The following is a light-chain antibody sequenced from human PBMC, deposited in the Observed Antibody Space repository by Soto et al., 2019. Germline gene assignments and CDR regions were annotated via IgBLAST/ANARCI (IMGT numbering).Light chain of an antibody. Sequence: EIVLTQSPGTLSLSPGEGATLSCRASQSVSSSFFAWYQQRPGQAPRLLIYATSTRATGIPDRFSGSGSGTDFTLTISRLEPEDFAVYYCQQYDTSPWTFGQGTKVDIK. CDR2: ATS. V-gene: IGKV3-20*01. CDR3: QQYDTSPWT. CDR1: QSVSSSF. J-gene: IGKJ1*01.